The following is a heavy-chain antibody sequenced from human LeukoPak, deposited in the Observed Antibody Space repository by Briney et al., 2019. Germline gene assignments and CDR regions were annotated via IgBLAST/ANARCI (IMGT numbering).Heavy chain of an antibody. Sequence: GGSLRLSCAASGFTFSSYEMNWVRQAPGKGLEWVSYISSFSRTIYYADSVKGRFTISRDNAKNTLYLQMNSLRAEDTAVYYCARVITIFGVVERYFDYWGQGTLVTVSS. CDR1: GFTFSSYE. CDR3: ARVITIFGVVERYFDY. J-gene: IGHJ4*02. CDR2: ISSFSRTI. V-gene: IGHV3-48*03. D-gene: IGHD3-3*01.